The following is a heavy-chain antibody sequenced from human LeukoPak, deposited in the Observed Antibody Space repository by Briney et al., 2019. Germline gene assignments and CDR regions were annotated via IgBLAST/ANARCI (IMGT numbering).Heavy chain of an antibody. CDR3: AKGRVRQFDPFDY. J-gene: IGHJ4*02. CDR2: ISGRGSTS. CDR1: GFTFSSYG. V-gene: IGHV3-23*01. Sequence: GGTLRLSCAASGFTFSSYGISWVRQAPGKGLEWVSFISGRGSTSDYADSGKGRFTISRDNSKNTLYLQMNNLRAEDTAVYYCAKGRVRQFDPFDYWGQGTLVTVSS. D-gene: IGHD1-1*01.